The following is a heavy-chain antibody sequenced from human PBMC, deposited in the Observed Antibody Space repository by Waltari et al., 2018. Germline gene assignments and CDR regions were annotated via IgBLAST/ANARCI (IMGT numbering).Heavy chain of an antibody. Sequence: EVQLVESGGGLVKPGGSLRLSCAASGFTFSSYSMNWVRQAPGNGLEWVSSISSSSSYIYYADSGKGRFTISRDNDKNSLYLQMNSLRAEDTAVYYCARDEVAATFYWGQGTLVTVSS. CDR3: ARDEVAATFY. CDR1: GFTFSSYS. CDR2: ISSSSSYI. D-gene: IGHD2-15*01. V-gene: IGHV3-21*01. J-gene: IGHJ4*02.